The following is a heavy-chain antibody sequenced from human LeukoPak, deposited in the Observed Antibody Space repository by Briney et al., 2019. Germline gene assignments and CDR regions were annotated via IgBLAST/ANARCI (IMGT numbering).Heavy chain of an antibody. J-gene: IGHJ4*02. V-gene: IGHV1-46*01. CDR3: ARGVEMSTINYFDY. Sequence: ASVTVSCRASGYTFTSYYIPWWRQPPGQGLEWLGIINPSGGSTSYAQKFQGRVTMTRDTSTSTVYMELSSLRSEDTAVYYCARGVEMSTINYFDYWGQGTLVTVSS. CDR1: GYTFTSYY. D-gene: IGHD5-24*01. CDR2: INPSGGST.